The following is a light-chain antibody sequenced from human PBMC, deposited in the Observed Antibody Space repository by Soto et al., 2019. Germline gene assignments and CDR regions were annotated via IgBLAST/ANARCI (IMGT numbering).Light chain of an antibody. Sequence: QSVLTQPPSASGTPGQRVTISCSGSSSNIGRNTVNWYQQLPGTAPKLLIYSNNKRPSGVPDRFSGSKSGTSASLAISGLQSEDEAYYYCAAWDDSLNGWVFGGWTKLTVL. J-gene: IGLJ3*02. CDR1: SSNIGRNT. CDR3: AAWDDSLNGWV. V-gene: IGLV1-44*01. CDR2: SNN.